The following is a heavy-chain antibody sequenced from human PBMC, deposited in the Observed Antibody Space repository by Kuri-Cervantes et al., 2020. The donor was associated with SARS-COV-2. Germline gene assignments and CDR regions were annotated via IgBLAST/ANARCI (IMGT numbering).Heavy chain of an antibody. CDR3: ARHVVYVRHFDY. CDR1: GGSISSGGYY. CDR2: IYHSGST. V-gene: IGHV4-30-2*03. Sequence: SETLSLTCTVSGGSISSGGYYWSWIRQPPGKGLEWIGYIYHSGSTYYNPSLKSRVTISVDTSKNQFSLKLSSVTAADTAVYYCARHVVYVRHFDYWGQGTLVTVSS. J-gene: IGHJ4*02. D-gene: IGHD3-10*02.